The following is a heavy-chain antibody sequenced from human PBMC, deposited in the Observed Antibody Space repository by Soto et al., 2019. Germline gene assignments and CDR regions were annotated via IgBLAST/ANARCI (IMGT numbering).Heavy chain of an antibody. CDR3: AKGGSPYNWFDP. Sequence: EVRLVETGGGLIQPGGSLRLSCAASGFSVSSDYISWARQAPGKGLEWVSVIYSGGNTYYADSVKGRFTISRDISKNTVYLELNGLRVEDTAVYYCAKGGSPYNWFDPWGQGTLVTVSS. J-gene: IGHJ5*02. CDR1: GFSVSSDY. D-gene: IGHD6-6*01. CDR2: IYSGGNT. V-gene: IGHV3-53*02.